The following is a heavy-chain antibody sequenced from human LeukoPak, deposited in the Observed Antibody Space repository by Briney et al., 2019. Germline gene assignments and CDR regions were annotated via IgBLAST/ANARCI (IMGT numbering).Heavy chain of an antibody. CDR3: ARDANRYCSGGSCYVLDY. CDR2: IYTSGST. Sequence: SETLSLTCTVSGGSISSYYWSWIRQPAGKGLEWIGRIYTSGSTNYNPSLKSRVTTSVDTSKNQFSLKLSSVTAADTAVYYCARDANRYCSGGSCYVLDYWGQGTLVTVSS. CDR1: GGSISSYY. D-gene: IGHD2-15*01. V-gene: IGHV4-4*07. J-gene: IGHJ4*02.